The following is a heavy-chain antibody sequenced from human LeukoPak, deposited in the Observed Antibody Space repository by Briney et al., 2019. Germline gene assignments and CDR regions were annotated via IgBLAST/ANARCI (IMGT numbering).Heavy chain of an antibody. J-gene: IGHJ4*02. CDR2: IIPMYDKV. D-gene: IGHD5-18*01. CDR3: ATLEQLWYN. Sequence: ASVKVSCKASGGTFSDYAFSWVRQAPGQGLEWMGGIIPMYDKVDYAQKFQGRVTVTADESTSTAYMELSSLRFEDTAVYYCATLEQLWYNWGQGTLVTVSS. V-gene: IGHV1-69*13. CDR1: GGTFSDYA.